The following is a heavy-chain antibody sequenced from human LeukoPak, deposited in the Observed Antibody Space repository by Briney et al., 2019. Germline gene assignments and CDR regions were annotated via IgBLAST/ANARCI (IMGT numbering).Heavy chain of an antibody. J-gene: IGHJ4*02. Sequence: GGSLRLSCAISGFTLSSHEMNWVRQAPGKGLEWISYISNSGYTTHYADSVKGRFTISRDDAENSLYLQMNSLRVDDTSVYYCARSPSTGYDHFDYWGWGTLVTVSS. CDR2: ISNSGYTT. D-gene: IGHD3-9*01. V-gene: IGHV3-48*03. CDR1: GFTLSSHE. CDR3: ARSPSTGYDHFDY.